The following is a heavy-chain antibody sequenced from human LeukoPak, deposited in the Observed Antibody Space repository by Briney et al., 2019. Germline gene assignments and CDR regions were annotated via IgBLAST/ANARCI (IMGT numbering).Heavy chain of an antibody. V-gene: IGHV1-69*02. CDR1: GYSFTGYY. CDR2: IIPILGIA. J-gene: IGHJ4*02. CDR3: ARGYCSSTSCYWHSGYDWAPGYIL. Sequence: ASVKVSCKASGYSFTGYYMHWVRQAPGQGLEWMGRIIPILGIANYAQKFQGRVTITADKSTSTAYMELSSLRSEDTAVYYCARGYCSSTSCYWHSGYDWAPGYILWGQGTLVTVSS. D-gene: IGHD2-2*01.